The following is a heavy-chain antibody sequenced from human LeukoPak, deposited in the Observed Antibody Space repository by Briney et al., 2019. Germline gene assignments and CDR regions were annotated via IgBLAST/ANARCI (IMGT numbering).Heavy chain of an antibody. CDR2: MSYDGSKK. D-gene: IGHD4-17*01. CDR1: AFTISYYA. J-gene: IGHJ2*01. Sequence: GKSLRLSCAASAFTISYYAMHWVRQAPGKGLEWVAVMSYDGSKKYYADSVKGRFTISRDNSKNTVYLQMNSLRPEDTAVYYCAREYDYGDYKHWYFDVWGRGTLVTASS. V-gene: IGHV3-30*03. CDR3: AREYDYGDYKHWYFDV.